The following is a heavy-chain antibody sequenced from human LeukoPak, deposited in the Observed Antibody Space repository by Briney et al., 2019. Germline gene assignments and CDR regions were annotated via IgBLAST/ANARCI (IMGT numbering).Heavy chain of an antibody. D-gene: IGHD4-17*01. V-gene: IGHV1-18*01. CDR1: GYTFTSYG. J-gene: IGHJ6*03. CDR2: ISAYNGNT. Sequence: GASVKVSCKASGYTFTSYGISWVRQAPGQGLEWMGWISAYNGNTNYAQKLQGRVTMTTDTSTSTAYMELRSLRSDDTAVYYCARAGTVTILYYYYYMDVWGKGTTVTVSS. CDR3: ARAGTVTILYYYYYMDV.